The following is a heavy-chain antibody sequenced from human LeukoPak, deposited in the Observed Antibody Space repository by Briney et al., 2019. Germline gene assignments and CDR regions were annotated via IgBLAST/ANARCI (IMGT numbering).Heavy chain of an antibody. CDR3: ARQPSYDDYGDYASYGGRDWYFDL. D-gene: IGHD4-17*01. CDR1: GGAISSGGYS. J-gene: IGHJ2*01. Sequence: SQTLSLTCAVSGGAISSGGYSWSWIRQPPGKGLEWIGYIYHSGSTYYNPSLKSRVTISVDRSKNQFSLKLSSVTAADTAVYYCARQPSYDDYGDYASYGGRDWYFDLWGRGTLVTVSS. V-gene: IGHV4-30-2*01. CDR2: IYHSGST.